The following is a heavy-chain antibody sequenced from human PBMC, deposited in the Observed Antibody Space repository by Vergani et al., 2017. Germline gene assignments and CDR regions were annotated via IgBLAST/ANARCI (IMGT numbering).Heavy chain of an antibody. CDR3: ARDRQQWLEPVLDY. D-gene: IGHD6-19*01. V-gene: IGHV3-7*01. CDR1: GFTFSSYW. Sequence: EVQLVESGGGLVQPGGSLRLSCAASGFTFSSYWMSWVRQAPGKGLEWVVNIKQDGSEKYYVDSVKGRFTISRDNAKNSLYLQMNSLRAEDTAVYYCARDRQQWLEPVLDYWGQGTLVTVSS. J-gene: IGHJ4*02. CDR2: IKQDGSEK.